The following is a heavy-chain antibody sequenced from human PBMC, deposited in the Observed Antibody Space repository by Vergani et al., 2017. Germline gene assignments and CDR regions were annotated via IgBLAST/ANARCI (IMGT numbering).Heavy chain of an antibody. CDR2: INPNSGGK. D-gene: IGHD4-17*01. J-gene: IGHJ4*02. Sequence: QVQLVQSGAEVEKPGASVKVSCKASGYTFTGYYMHWVRQAPGQGLEWMGWINPNSGGKNYAQKFQGRVTMTRDTSISTAYMELSRLRSDDTAVYYCARVGHGVDTQRHYCADYWGQGTLVTVSS. V-gene: IGHV1-2*02. CDR3: ARVGHGVDTQRHYCADY. CDR1: GYTFTGYY.